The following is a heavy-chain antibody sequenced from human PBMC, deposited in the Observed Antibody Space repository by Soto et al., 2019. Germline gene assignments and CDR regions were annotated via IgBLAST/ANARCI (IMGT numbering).Heavy chain of an antibody. J-gene: IGHJ4*02. CDR3: ARGKLSDYVWGSYRYHFDY. D-gene: IGHD3-16*02. Sequence: SETLSLTCAVYGGSFSGYYWSGIRQPPGKGLEWIGEINHSGSTNYNPSLKSRVTLSVDTSKNQFSLKLSSVTAADTAVYYCARGKLSDYVWGSYRYHFDYWGQGTVVTVSS. CDR2: INHSGST. V-gene: IGHV4-34*01. CDR1: GGSFSGYY.